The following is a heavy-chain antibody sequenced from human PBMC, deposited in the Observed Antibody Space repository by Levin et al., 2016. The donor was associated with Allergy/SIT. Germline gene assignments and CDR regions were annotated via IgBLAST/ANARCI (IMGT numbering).Heavy chain of an antibody. Sequence: GESLKISCAASGFTFSSYAMSWVRQAPGKGLEWVSAISGSGGSTYYADSVKGRFTISRDNSKNTLYLQMNSLRAEDTAVYYCAKDQSTSCYTCYFDYWGQGTLVTVSS. V-gene: IGHV3-23*01. D-gene: IGHD2-2*02. CDR3: AKDQSTSCYTCYFDY. CDR2: ISGSGGST. CDR1: GFTFSSYA. J-gene: IGHJ4*02.